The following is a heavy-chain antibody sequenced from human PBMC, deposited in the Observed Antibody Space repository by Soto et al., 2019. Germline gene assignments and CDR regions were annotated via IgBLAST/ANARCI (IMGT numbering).Heavy chain of an antibody. CDR1: GFTFSDYH. J-gene: IGHJ6*01. Sequence: WGSLRVSCVSAGFTFSDYHMRWIRQAPGKGLECISFITRSSYTNYADSVKGRFTISRDNSKNSLHLQMNSLRAEDTAVYYCAKSTALSPPYYYYGMDVWGRGTPVTVSS. D-gene: IGHD2-21*02. V-gene: IGHV3-11*03. CDR3: AKSTALSPPYYYYGMDV. CDR2: ITRSSYT.